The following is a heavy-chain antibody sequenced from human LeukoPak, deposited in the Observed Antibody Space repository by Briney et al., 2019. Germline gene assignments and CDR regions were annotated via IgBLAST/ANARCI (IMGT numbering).Heavy chain of an antibody. CDR1: GFTFSGYA. CDR3: AKGWFVPVTAIR. J-gene: IGHJ4*02. Sequence: GGSLRLSCAASGFTFSGYAMSWVRQAPGKGLEWVSAISGSGGSYDNADSVKVRFSISRDNSKTTLYLQMNSLRAEATAVYYCAKGWFVPVTAIRWGQGTLVTASS. V-gene: IGHV3-23*01. D-gene: IGHD2-21*02. CDR2: ISGSGGSY.